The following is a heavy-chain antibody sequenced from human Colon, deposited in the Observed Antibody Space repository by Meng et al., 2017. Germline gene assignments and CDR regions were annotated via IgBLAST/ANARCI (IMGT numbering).Heavy chain of an antibody. J-gene: IGHJ6*01. CDR3: ARPRRSGWPNQGMDV. CDR2: ISSNSPYI. D-gene: IGHD6-19*01. Sequence: GESLKISCAASGFTFSTYSITWVRQAPGKGLEWVSSISSNSPYIYYSDSVKGRFTISRDNAKNSVYLQMNSLRAEDTAVYYCARPRRSGWPNQGMDVWGQGTTVTVYS. V-gene: IGHV3-21*01. CDR1: GFTFSTYS.